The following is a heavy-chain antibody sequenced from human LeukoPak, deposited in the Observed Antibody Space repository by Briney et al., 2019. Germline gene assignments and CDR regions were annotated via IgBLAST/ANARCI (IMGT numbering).Heavy chain of an antibody. CDR1: GFTFSSYA. CDR2: ISGSGGST. J-gene: IGHJ4*02. D-gene: IGHD5-24*01. Sequence: PGGSLRLSCAASGFTFSSYAMSWVRQAPGKGLEWVSAISGSGGSTYYADSVKGRFTISRDNSKNTLYLQMNSLRAEDTAVYYCARERRRADGYNSNYFDYWGQGTLVTVSS. CDR3: ARERRRADGYNSNYFDY. V-gene: IGHV3-23*01.